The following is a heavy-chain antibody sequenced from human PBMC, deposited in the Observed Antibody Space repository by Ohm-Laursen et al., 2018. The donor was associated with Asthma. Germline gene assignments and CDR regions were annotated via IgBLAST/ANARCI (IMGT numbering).Heavy chain of an antibody. Sequence: SLRLSCAASGFSGITFSYYYMHWVRQVLGKGLVWVARINNDGSSTSYADSVQGRFTISRDNAKNTLDLQMNSLRDEDTAVYYCATDSRYGDYVPFDSWGQGTLVTVSS. V-gene: IGHV3-74*01. CDR3: ATDSRYGDYVPFDS. D-gene: IGHD4-17*01. CDR1: GFSGITFSYYY. CDR2: INNDGSST. J-gene: IGHJ4*02.